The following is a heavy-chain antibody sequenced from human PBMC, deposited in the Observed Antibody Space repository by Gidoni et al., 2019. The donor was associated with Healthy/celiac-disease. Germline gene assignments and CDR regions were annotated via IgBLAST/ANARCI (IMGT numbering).Heavy chain of an antibody. J-gene: IGHJ3*02. Sequence: EVQLLEYGGGLVQPGGSLRLSCAASGFHFRSYAMSWIRQAPGKGLAWVAAVSGSGGSTYYADAVKGRFTISRDNSKNTLYLQMNSMRAEDTAVYYCAKVKGVVIIRGAFDIWGQGTMVTVSS. D-gene: IGHD3-3*01. CDR2: VSGSGGST. CDR3: AKVKGVVIIRGAFDI. CDR1: GFHFRSYA. V-gene: IGHV3-23*01.